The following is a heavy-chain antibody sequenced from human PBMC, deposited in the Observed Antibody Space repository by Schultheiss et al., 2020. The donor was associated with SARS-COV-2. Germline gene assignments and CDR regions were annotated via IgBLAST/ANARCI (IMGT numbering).Heavy chain of an antibody. V-gene: IGHV4-4*07. CDR2: VYTSVIT. D-gene: IGHD4-17*01. Sequence: SQTLSLTCTVSGASISSYYWSWIRQPAGKGLEWIGRVYTSVITYYSPSLKSRVTMSVDTSKNQFSLKLSSVTAADTAVYYCARDLGKKGYGDYYFDFWGQGTLVTVSS. J-gene: IGHJ4*02. CDR3: ARDLGKKGYGDYYFDF. CDR1: GASISSYY.